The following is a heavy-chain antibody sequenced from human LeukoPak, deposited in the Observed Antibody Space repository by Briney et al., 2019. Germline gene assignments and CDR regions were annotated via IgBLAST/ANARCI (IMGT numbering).Heavy chain of an antibody. CDR3: ARGRYYYDSSGHYW. V-gene: IGHV4-34*01. J-gene: IGHJ4*02. CDR1: GGSFSGYY. Sequence: SETLSLTCAVYGGSFSGYYWSWIRQPPGKGLEWIGEINHSGSTNYNPSLKSRVTISVDTSKNQFSLKLSSVTAADTAVYYCARGRYYYDSSGHYWWGQGTLVTVSS. CDR2: INHSGST. D-gene: IGHD3-22*01.